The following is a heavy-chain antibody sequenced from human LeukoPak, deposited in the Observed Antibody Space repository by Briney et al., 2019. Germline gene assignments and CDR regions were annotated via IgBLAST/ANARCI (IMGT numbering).Heavy chain of an antibody. J-gene: IGHJ4*02. CDR1: GFTFSSYS. V-gene: IGHV3-21*01. CDR3: AREAAAAVDY. CDR2: ISSSSSYI. Sequence: GSLRLSCAASGFTFSSYSMNWVRQAPGKGLEWVSSISSSSSYIYYADSVKGRFTISRDNAKNSLYLQMNSLKAEDTAVYYCAREAAAAVDYWGQGTLVTVSS. D-gene: IGHD6-13*01.